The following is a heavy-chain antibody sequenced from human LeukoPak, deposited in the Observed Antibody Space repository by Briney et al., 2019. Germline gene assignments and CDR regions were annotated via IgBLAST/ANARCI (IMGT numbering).Heavy chain of an antibody. V-gene: IGHV3-48*03. CDR1: GFTFSSYE. CDR2: ISSSGSTI. Sequence: GGSLRLSCAASGFTFSSYEMDWVRQAPGKGLEWVSYISSSGSTIYYADPVKGRFTISRDNAKNSLYLQMNSLRDEDTAVYYCARDCAGSCYALVTDAFDIWGQGTMVTVSS. J-gene: IGHJ3*02. CDR3: ARDCAGSCYALVTDAFDI. D-gene: IGHD2-15*01.